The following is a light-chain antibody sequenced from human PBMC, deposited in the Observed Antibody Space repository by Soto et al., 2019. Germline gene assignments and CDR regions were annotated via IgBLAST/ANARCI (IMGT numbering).Light chain of an antibody. Sequence: QSALSQPASMSGSPGQSITISCTGTSSDVGGYNYVSWYRQYPGKAPKLIIYDVNNRPSEVSNRFSGSKSGNTASLTISGLHAEDEADYYCSSHSSSSTLVVFGGGTKLTVL. V-gene: IGLV2-14*03. CDR1: SSDVGGYNY. CDR2: DVN. CDR3: SSHSSSSTLVV. J-gene: IGLJ2*01.